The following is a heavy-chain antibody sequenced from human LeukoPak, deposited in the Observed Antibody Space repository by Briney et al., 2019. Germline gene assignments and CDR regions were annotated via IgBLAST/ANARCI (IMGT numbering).Heavy chain of an antibody. Sequence: SETLSLTCTVSGGSISSYYWSWIRQPAGKGLEWIGHIYTSGSTNYNPSLKSRVTMSLDTSKNHFSLKLSSVTAADTAVYFCARSTVTNYWYFDLWGRGTLVTVSS. J-gene: IGHJ2*01. V-gene: IGHV4-4*07. CDR2: IYTSGST. CDR1: GGSISSYY. CDR3: ARSTVTNYWYFDL. D-gene: IGHD4-17*01.